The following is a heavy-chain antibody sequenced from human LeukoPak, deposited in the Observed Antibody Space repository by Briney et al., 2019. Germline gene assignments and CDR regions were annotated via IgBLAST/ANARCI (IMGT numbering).Heavy chain of an antibody. V-gene: IGHV4-59*08. Sequence: SETLSLTCTVSGGSISSYYWSWIRQPPGKGLEWIGYIYYSGSTNYNPSLKSRVTISVDTSKNQFSLKLSSVTAADTAVYYCARSLGSSWSRSNWFDPWGQGTLVTVSS. CDR2: IYYSGST. CDR1: GGSISSYY. J-gene: IGHJ5*02. CDR3: ARSLGSSWSRSNWFDP. D-gene: IGHD6-13*01.